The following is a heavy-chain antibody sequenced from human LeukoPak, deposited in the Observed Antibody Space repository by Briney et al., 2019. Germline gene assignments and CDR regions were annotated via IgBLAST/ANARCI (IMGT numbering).Heavy chain of an antibody. CDR3: ARSPTIFGVVKGIHDY. V-gene: IGHV1-69*04. CDR2: IIPILGIA. Sequence: GASVKVSCKASGYTFASYDISWVRQAPGQGLEWMGRIIPILGIANYAQKFQGRVTITADKSTSTAYMELSSLRSEDTAVYYCARSPTIFGVVKGIHDYWGQGTLVTVSS. D-gene: IGHD3-3*01. CDR1: GYTFASYD. J-gene: IGHJ4*02.